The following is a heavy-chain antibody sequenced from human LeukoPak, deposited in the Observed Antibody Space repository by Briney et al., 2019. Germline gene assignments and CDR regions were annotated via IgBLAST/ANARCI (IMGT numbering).Heavy chain of an antibody. V-gene: IGHV4-59*11. D-gene: IGHD2-15*01. CDR3: TKNAGRGRSNDF. CDR2: IQSSGII. Sequence: PSETLSLTCSVSGDSFSRPYWSWIRQPPGRGLEWMGYIQSSGIINYNPSLQGRVTIALDTSKNQISLSLSSVSAADTAIYYCTKNAGRGRSNDFWGQGTLVTVSS. J-gene: IGHJ4*02. CDR1: GDSFSRPY.